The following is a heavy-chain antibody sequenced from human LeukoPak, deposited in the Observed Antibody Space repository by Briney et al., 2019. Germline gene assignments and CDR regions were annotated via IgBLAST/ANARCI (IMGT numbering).Heavy chain of an antibody. J-gene: IGHJ4*02. CDR3: AKSGVSSIAAAGPLDY. Sequence: GGSLRLSCAASGFTFSSYELNWVRQAPGKGLEWVSYISSSGSTIYYADSVKGRFTISRDNSKNTLYLQMNSLRAEDTAVYYCAKSGVSSIAAAGPLDYWGQGTLVTVSS. V-gene: IGHV3-48*03. CDR1: GFTFSSYE. D-gene: IGHD6-13*01. CDR2: ISSSGSTI.